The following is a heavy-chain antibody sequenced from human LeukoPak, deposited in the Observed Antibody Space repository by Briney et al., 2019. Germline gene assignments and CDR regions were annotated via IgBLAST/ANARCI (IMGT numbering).Heavy chain of an antibody. CDR1: GFTLSGYA. J-gene: IGHJ4*02. CDR2: IHQDGSEK. V-gene: IGHV3-7*01. D-gene: IGHD3-22*01. Sequence: GGSLRLSCAASGFTLSGYAMSWVRQGPGKGLEWVANIHQDGSEKYYVDSVKGRFTISRDNARNSLYLQMNSLRAEDTAVYFCARDLTYYYDNSGYLDLWGQGTPVTVSS. CDR3: ARDLTYYYDNSGYLDL.